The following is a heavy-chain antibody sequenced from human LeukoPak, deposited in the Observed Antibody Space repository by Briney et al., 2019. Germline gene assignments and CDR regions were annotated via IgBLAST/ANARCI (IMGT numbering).Heavy chain of an antibody. V-gene: IGHV3-23*01. Sequence: GGSLRLSCAASGFTFSSYAMSWVRQAPGKGLEWVSAISGSGGSTYYADPVKGRFTISRDNSKNTLYLQMNSLRAEDTAVYYCAKALTFSGSYPDYWGQGTLVTVSS. CDR1: GFTFSSYA. J-gene: IGHJ4*02. CDR2: ISGSGGST. D-gene: IGHD1-26*01. CDR3: AKALTFSGSYPDY.